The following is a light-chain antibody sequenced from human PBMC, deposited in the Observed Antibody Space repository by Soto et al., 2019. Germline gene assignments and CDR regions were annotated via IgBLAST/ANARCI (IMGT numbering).Light chain of an antibody. J-gene: IGKJ1*01. CDR3: QLYGSTSTWA. V-gene: IGKV3-20*01. CDR2: AAS. Sequence: VVLTQSPGTVSLSPGDRATLSCRASQSVSNNLIAWYQHKPGQAPRLLIYAASSRATGIPDRFSGSGSGTDFTLTISRLEPEDFAVYYCQLYGSTSTWAFGQGTKVDFK. CDR1: QSVSNNL.